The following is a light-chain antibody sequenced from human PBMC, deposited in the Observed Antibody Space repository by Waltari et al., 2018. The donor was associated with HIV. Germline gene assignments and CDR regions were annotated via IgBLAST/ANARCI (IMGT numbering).Light chain of an antibody. J-gene: IGLJ3*02. CDR3: LLSYSGSWV. CDR2: VTS. V-gene: IGLV7-46*01. CDR1: TGAVTSRHY. Sequence: QAVVTQEPSLTVSPGGTGTLTCGSSTGAVTSRHYPDWFQHKPDQAPRTRIYVTSKQHSWTPSRFSGSLLGGKAALTLSGAQPEDEAEYYCLLSYSGSWVFGGGTKLTVL.